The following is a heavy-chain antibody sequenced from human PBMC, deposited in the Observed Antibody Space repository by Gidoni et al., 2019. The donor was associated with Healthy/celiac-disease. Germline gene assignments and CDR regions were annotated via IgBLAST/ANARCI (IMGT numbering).Heavy chain of an antibody. CDR1: GFTFSSYG. J-gene: IGHJ6*02. Sequence: QVQLVESGGGGVQPGRSLRLSCAASGFTFSSYGMHWVRQAPGKGLEWVAVIWYDGSNKYYADSVKGRFTISRDNSKNTLYLQMNSLRAEDTAVYYCARDQNGYYDSSGPMDVWGQGTTVTVSS. CDR3: ARDQNGYYDSSGPMDV. V-gene: IGHV3-33*01. D-gene: IGHD3-22*01. CDR2: IWYDGSNK.